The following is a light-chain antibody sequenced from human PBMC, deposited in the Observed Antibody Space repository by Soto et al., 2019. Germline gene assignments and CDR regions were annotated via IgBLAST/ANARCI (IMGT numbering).Light chain of an antibody. Sequence: EIVLTQSPDTLSLSPGERATLSCRASQSVSRSYLAWYQQKAGQVPRLLIYGASSRATGIPDRFSGSGSGTDFTLTISRLEPEDFALYYCQHYGSSPPITFGQGTRLEIK. V-gene: IGKV3-20*01. CDR1: QSVSRSY. J-gene: IGKJ5*01. CDR2: GAS. CDR3: QHYGSSPPIT.